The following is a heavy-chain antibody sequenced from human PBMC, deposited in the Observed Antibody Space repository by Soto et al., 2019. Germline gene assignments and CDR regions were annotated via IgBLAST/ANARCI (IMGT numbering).Heavy chain of an antibody. D-gene: IGHD1-1*01. CDR1: GGSISSGGYY. CDR3: ARSPPSDYWNPPGWFDP. J-gene: IGHJ5*02. CDR2: IYYSGST. Sequence: SETLSLTCTVSGGSISSGGYYWSWIRQHPGKGLEWIGYIYYSGSTYYNPSLKSRVTISVDTSKNQFSLKLSSVTAADTAVYYCARSPPSDYWNPPGWFDPWGQGTLVTVSS. V-gene: IGHV4-31*03.